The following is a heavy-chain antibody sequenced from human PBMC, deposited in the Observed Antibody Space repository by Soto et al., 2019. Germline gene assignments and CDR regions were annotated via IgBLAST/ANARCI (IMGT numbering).Heavy chain of an antibody. Sequence: ASVKVSCKASGYTFTSYYMHWVRQAPGQGLEWMGIINPSGSSTIHYADSVKGRFTISRDNAKNSVFLQMNSLRVEDTAVYYCVRDAGSLGYWGQGTLVTVSS. CDR3: VRDAGSLGY. D-gene: IGHD3-10*01. CDR1: GYTFTSYY. V-gene: IGHV1-46*04. J-gene: IGHJ4*02. CDR2: INPSGSSTI.